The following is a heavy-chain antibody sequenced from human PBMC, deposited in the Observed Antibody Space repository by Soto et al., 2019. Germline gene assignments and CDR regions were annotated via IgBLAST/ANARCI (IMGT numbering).Heavy chain of an antibody. V-gene: IGHV1-69*05. CDR2: IIPIFGTA. CDR3: ARETVDTAMGTLVY. Sequence: QVQLVQSGAEVKKPGSSVKVSGKASGGTFSSYAISWVRQAPGQGLEWMGVIIPIFGTANYAQKFQGRVTITSDESTSTAYMELSSLRSEYTAVDYCARETVDTAMGTLVYWGQGTLVTVSS. CDR1: GGTFSSYA. J-gene: IGHJ4*02. D-gene: IGHD5-18*01.